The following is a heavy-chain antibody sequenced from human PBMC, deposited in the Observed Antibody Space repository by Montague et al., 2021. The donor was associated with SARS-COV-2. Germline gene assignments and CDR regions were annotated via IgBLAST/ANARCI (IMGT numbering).Heavy chain of an antibody. CDR1: GGSFSDYY. D-gene: IGHD6-25*01. J-gene: IGHJ6*03. V-gene: IGHV4-34*01. CDR3: ARGQSGSYSGGWVPVALFDFYHYMDI. CDR2: INHRGNT. Sequence: SETLSLTCAVYGGSFSDYYWSWVRRPPGKGLEWIGDINHRGNTNVXPKLKSRVTISVDTSKNQFSLKLTSVTAADSAVYYCARGQSGSYSGGWVPVALFDFYHYMDIWGRGTTVAVSS.